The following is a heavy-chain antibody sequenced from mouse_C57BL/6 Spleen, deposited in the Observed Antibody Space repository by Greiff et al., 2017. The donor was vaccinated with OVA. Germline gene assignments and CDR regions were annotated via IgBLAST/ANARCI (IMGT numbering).Heavy chain of an antibody. D-gene: IGHD2-4*01. V-gene: IGHV1-74*01. J-gene: IGHJ4*01. Sequence: VKLQQPGAELVKPGASVKVSCKASGYNFTSYWMHWVKQRPGQGLEWIGRIPPSDSDTNYNQKFKGKATLTVDKSSSTAYMQLSSLTSEDSAVYYCAIRRLPHYYAMDYWGQGTSVTVSS. CDR2: IPPSDSDT. CDR1: GYNFTSYW. CDR3: AIRRLPHYYAMDY.